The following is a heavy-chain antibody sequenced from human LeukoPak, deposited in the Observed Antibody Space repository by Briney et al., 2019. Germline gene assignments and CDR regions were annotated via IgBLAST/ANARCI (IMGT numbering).Heavy chain of an antibody. J-gene: IGHJ5*02. D-gene: IGHD6-19*01. V-gene: IGHV4-61*02. CDR2: IYTSGST. CDR3: ARGYSSGWYFGNWFDP. Sequence: SETLSLTCTVSGGSISSGSYYWSWILQPAGKGLEWIGRIYTSGSTNYNPSLKRRVTMSVDTSKNQFSLKLSSVTAADTAVYYCARGYSSGWYFGNWFDPWGQGTLVTVSS. CDR1: GGSISSGSYY.